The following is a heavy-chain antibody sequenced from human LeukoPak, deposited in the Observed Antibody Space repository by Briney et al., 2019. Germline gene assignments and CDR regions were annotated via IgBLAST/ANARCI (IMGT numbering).Heavy chain of an antibody. CDR1: GGSISSSSYY. CDR3: ARVLVRGVKTPTDAFDI. Sequence: SETLSLTCTVSGGSISSSSYYWGWIRQPPGKGLEWIGSIYYSGSTYYNPSLKSRVTISVDKSKNQFSLKLSSVTAADTAVYYCARVLVRGVKTPTDAFDIWGQGTMVTVSS. CDR2: IYYSGST. J-gene: IGHJ3*02. V-gene: IGHV4-39*07. D-gene: IGHD3-10*01.